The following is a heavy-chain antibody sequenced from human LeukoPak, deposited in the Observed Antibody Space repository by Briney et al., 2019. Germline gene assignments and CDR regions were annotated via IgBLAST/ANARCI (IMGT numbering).Heavy chain of an antibody. D-gene: IGHD3-22*01. CDR2: IYSGGST. Sequence: QSGGSLRLSCAASEFSVGSNYMTWVRQAPGKGLEWVSLIYSGGSTYYADSVKGRFTISRDNSKNTLYLQMNSLRAEDTAVYYCARGPSDSGYWGYFDYWGQGTLVTVSS. V-gene: IGHV3-66*01. CDR1: EFSVGSNY. CDR3: ARGPSDSGYWGYFDY. J-gene: IGHJ4*02.